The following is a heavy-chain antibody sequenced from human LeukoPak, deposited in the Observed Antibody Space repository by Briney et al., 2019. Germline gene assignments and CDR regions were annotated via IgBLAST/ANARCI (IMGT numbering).Heavy chain of an antibody. Sequence: GGSLRLSCAASGFTFSSYWMSWVRQAPGKGLEWVANIKQDGSEKYYVDSVKGRFTISRDNAKNSLYLQMNSLKAEDTAVYYCARALYGDYVDYWGQGTLVTVSS. CDR3: ARALYGDYVDY. V-gene: IGHV3-7*01. CDR2: IKQDGSEK. CDR1: GFTFSSYW. D-gene: IGHD4-17*01. J-gene: IGHJ4*02.